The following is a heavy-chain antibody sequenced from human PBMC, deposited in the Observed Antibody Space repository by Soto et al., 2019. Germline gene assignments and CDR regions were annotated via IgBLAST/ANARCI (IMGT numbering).Heavy chain of an antibody. V-gene: IGHV3-30*18. CDR3: AKETHSSGYGSYFDY. CDR1: GFTFSSYG. J-gene: IGHJ4*02. CDR2: ISKDGGTK. D-gene: IGHD3-22*01. Sequence: VQLLESGGGLVQPGGSLRLSCVASGFTFSSYGMHWVRQAPGKGLEWVAVISKDGGTKYDADSVKGRFTISRDNSKNTLYLQMNSLRAEDTAVYYCAKETHSSGYGSYFDYWGQGTLVTVSS.